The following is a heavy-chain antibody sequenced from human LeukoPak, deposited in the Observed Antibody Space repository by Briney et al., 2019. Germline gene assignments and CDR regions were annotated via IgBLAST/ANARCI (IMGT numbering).Heavy chain of an antibody. V-gene: IGHV4-38-2*01. D-gene: IGHD5-18*01. CDR3: ARLDSYGYYFDY. CDR1: GFSFSTYA. J-gene: IGHJ4*02. Sequence: GSLRLSCAASGFSFSTYAMNWVRQAPGKGLEWIGSIYHSGSTYYNPSLKSRATISVDTSKNQFSLKLSSVTAADTAVYYCARLDSYGYYFDYWGQGTLVTVSS. CDR2: IYHSGST.